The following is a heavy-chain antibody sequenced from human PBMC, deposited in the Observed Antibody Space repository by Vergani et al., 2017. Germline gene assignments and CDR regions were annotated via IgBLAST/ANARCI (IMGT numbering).Heavy chain of an antibody. CDR3: ARRLGIAAFWFHP. CDR1: GYSISSGYY. Sequence: QVQLQESGPGLVKPSETLSLTCAVSGYSISSGYYWGWIRQPPGKGLEWIGSIYHSGSTYYNPSLKSRVTISVDTSKNQFSLKLSSVTAADPAVYYCARRLGIAAFWFHPWGQATLVTVSS. D-gene: IGHD6-13*01. J-gene: IGHJ5*02. V-gene: IGHV4-38-2*01. CDR2: IYHSGST.